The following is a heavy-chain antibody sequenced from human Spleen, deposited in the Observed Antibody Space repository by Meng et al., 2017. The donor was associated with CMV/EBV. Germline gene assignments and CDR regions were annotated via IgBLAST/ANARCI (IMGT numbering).Heavy chain of an antibody. V-gene: IGHV5-51*01. Sequence: KVSCKGSGYSFTSYWIGWVRQMPGKGLEWMGIIYPGDSDTRYSPSFQGQVTISADKSISTAYLQWSSLRASDTAMYYCARERQIGSVPATNFWGQGTTVTVSS. J-gene: IGHJ6*02. CDR3: ARERQIGSVPATNF. D-gene: IGHD2-2*01. CDR1: GYSFTSYW. CDR2: IYPGDSDT.